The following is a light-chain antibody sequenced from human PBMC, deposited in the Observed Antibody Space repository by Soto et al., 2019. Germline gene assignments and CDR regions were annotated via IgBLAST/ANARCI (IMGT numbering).Light chain of an antibody. CDR1: SSNIGAGYD. Sequence: QAVVPQPPSVSGAPGQRVTISCTGSSSNIGAGYDVHWYQQLPGTAPKLLIYGNSNRPSGVPDRFSGSKSGTSASLAITGLQAEDEADYYCQSYDSSLSEVFGTGTKLTVL. J-gene: IGLJ1*01. CDR3: QSYDSSLSEV. V-gene: IGLV1-40*01. CDR2: GNS.